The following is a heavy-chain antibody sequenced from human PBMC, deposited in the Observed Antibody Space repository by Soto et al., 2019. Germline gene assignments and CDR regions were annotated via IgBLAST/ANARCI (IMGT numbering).Heavy chain of an antibody. J-gene: IGHJ4*02. CDR2: IYYSGST. CDR1: GGSISSGGYY. CDR3: ASGDLLYCSSTSCPEPIDY. V-gene: IGHV4-31*03. D-gene: IGHD2-2*01. Sequence: PSETLSLTCTVSGGSISSGGYYWSWIRQHPGKGLEWIGYIYYSGSTYYNPSLKSRVTISVDTSKNQFSLKLSSVTAADTAVYYCASGDLLYCSSTSCPEPIDYWGQGSLVTVSS.